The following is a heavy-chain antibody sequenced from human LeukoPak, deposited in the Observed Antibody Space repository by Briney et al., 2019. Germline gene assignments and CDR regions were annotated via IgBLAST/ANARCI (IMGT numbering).Heavy chain of an antibody. J-gene: IGHJ4*02. D-gene: IGHD4-17*01. Sequence: GGSLRLSCAASGFSFSKFSMNWVRQAPGKGLEWISYITSSSDSTYYADPVKGRFTISRDNAKNSLYLQMDSLRAEDTAVYYCARVIGSYGDSAYWGQGTLVTVSS. CDR1: GFSFSKFS. V-gene: IGHV3-48*04. CDR3: ARVIGSYGDSAY. CDR2: ITSSSDST.